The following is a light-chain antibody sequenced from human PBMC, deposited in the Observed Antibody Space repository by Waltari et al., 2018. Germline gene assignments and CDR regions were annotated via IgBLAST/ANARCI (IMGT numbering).Light chain of an antibody. CDR3: QQSYSTPRT. J-gene: IGKJ4*01. V-gene: IGKV1-39*01. CDR1: QSISSY. CDR2: AAS. Sequence: DIQMTQSPSSLSASVGDRVTITCRASQSISSYLNWYQQKPGKAPKLLFYAASSLQSGVPSRFSGSGSGTDFTLTISSRQPEDLAAYDCQQSYSTPRTFGGGTKVEIK.